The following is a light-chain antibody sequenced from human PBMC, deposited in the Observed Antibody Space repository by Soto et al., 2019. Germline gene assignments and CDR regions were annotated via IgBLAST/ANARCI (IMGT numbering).Light chain of an antibody. Sequence: DIQVTQSPSTVPAYIGDRVTITCRASQDISNYLAWYQQKPVKAPNLLIYAASTLQSGVPSRFSGSGSGTDFTLTISSLQPEDSATYYCQQLKTFLPTFGGGTKVDIK. CDR1: QDISNY. CDR2: AAS. CDR3: QQLKTFLPT. V-gene: IGKV1-9*01. J-gene: IGKJ4*01.